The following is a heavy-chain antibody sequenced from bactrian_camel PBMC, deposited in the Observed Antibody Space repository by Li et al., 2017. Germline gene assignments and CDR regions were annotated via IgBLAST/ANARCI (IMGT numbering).Heavy chain of an antibody. V-gene: IGHV3S1*01. D-gene: IGHD5*01. CDR1: GFTVSTYW. CDR3: AMATGGWFGFWDY. CDR2: LTRDGTT. J-gene: IGHJ4*01. Sequence: HVQLVESGGGLVQPGGSLRLSSVASGFTVSTYWWYWVRQAPGKGLEWVSTLTRDGTTYYADSVKGRFTLSRDSAMNTLFLQLNNLKPEDSGVYYCAMATGGWFGFWDYWGQGTQVTVS.